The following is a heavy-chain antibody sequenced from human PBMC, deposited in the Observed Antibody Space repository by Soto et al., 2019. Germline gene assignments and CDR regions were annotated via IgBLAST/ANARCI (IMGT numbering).Heavy chain of an antibody. CDR3: ARDVEYCTNGVCYLRYAFDI. Sequence: GASVKVSCKASGYSFTDYHIHWVRQAPGQGLEWLGRINPKSGGTSTAQKFQGWVTMTRDRSISTVYMELTRLRSDDTAVYFCARDVEYCTNGVCYLRYAFDIWG. CDR2: INPKSGGT. D-gene: IGHD2-8*01. CDR1: GYSFTDYH. V-gene: IGHV1-2*04. J-gene: IGHJ3*02.